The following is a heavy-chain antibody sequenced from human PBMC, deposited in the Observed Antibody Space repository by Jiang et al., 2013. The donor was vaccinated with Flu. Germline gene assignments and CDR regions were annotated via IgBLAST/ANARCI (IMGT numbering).Heavy chain of an antibody. Sequence: GLVKPSQTLSLTCAISGDSVSSNSAAWNWIRQSPSRGLEWLGRTYYRSKWYTDYALFXEQSNNHRTQTHPKNQFSLQLDSVTPEDTAIYYCAKGRENWGSRWYFDLWGRGTLVT. CDR3: AKGRENWGSRWYFDL. CDR1: GDSVSSNSAA. CDR2: TYYRSKWYT. V-gene: IGHV6-1*01. J-gene: IGHJ2*01. D-gene: IGHD7-27*01.